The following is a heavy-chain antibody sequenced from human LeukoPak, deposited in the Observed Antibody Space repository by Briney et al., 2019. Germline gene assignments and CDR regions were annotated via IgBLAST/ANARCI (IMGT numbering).Heavy chain of an antibody. CDR2: IIPILGIA. V-gene: IGHV1-69*04. D-gene: IGHD3-22*01. J-gene: IGHJ4*02. Sequence: SVKVSCKASGGTFSSYAIRWVRQAPGQGLAWMGRIIPILGIANYAQKFQGRVTITADKSTSTAYMELSSLRSEDPAVYYCAPWNYYDSSGPLGYWGQGTLVTVSS. CDR1: GGTFSSYA. CDR3: APWNYYDSSGPLGY.